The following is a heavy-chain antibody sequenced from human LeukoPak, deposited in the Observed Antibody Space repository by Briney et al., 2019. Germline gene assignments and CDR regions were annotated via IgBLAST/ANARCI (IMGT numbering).Heavy chain of an antibody. CDR3: ARSGVRAYDY. CDR1: GYSISSGYY. Sequence: SETLSLTCTVSGYSISSGYYWGWIRQSPGKGLEWIGSIYHSGSTYYNPSLKSRVTISVDTSKNQFSLKLSSVTAADTAVYYCARSGVRAYDYWGQGTLVTVSS. D-gene: IGHD3-10*01. CDR2: IYHSGST. J-gene: IGHJ4*02. V-gene: IGHV4-38-2*02.